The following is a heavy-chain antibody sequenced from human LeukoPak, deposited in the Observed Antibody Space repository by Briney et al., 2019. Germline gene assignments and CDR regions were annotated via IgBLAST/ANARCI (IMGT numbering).Heavy chain of an antibody. CDR2: INPNSGGT. Sequence: ASVKVSCKASGYTFTGYYMHWVRQAPGQGLEWMGWINPNSGGTNYAQKFQGRVTMTRDSSISTAYMELSRLRSDDTAVYYCARSGSSGTTNFDAFDIWGQGTMVTVSS. CDR3: ARSGSSGTTNFDAFDI. J-gene: IGHJ3*02. D-gene: IGHD3-22*01. CDR1: GYTFTGYY. V-gene: IGHV1-2*02.